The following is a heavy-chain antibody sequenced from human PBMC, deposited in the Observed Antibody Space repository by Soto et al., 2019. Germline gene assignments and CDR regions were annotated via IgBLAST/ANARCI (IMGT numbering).Heavy chain of an antibody. Sequence: QPGGSLRLSCAASGFTFDYYWMHWVRQAPGKGLVWVSRVHSGGTTTTYADSVKGRFTISRDDARNTVSLQMSSLRAEDTAIYYWARGDRGGFDLWGHGTMVTVSS. CDR3: ARGDRGGFDL. D-gene: IGHD3-10*01. CDR1: GFTFDYYW. V-gene: IGHV3-74*01. CDR2: VHSGGTTT. J-gene: IGHJ3*01.